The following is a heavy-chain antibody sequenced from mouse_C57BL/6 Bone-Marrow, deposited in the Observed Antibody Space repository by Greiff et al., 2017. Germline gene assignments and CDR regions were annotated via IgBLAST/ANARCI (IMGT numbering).Heavy chain of an antibody. D-gene: IGHD1-1*01. J-gene: IGHJ2*01. CDR2: IDPENGDT. V-gene: IGHV14-4*01. Sequence: EVQLQQSGAELVRPGASVKLSCTASGFNIKDDYMHWVKQRPEQGLEWIGWIDPENGDTEYASKFQGKATITADTSSNTAYLQLSSLTSEDTAVYYCTTTVFDYWGKGTTLTVSS. CDR3: TTTVFDY. CDR1: GFNIKDDY.